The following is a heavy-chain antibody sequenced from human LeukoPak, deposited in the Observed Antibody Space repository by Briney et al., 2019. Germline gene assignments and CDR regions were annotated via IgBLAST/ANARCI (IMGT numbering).Heavy chain of an antibody. D-gene: IGHD3-10*01. CDR2: INHSGST. V-gene: IGHV4-34*01. Sequence: PSETLSLTCAVYGGSFSGYYWSWIRQPPGKGLEWIGEINHSGSTNYNPSLKSRVTISVDTSKNQFSLKLSSVTAADTAVYYCARGVSYYGSGSYYNWIDYWGQGTLVTVSS. CDR3: ARGVSYYGSGSYYNWIDY. J-gene: IGHJ4*02. CDR1: GGSFSGYY.